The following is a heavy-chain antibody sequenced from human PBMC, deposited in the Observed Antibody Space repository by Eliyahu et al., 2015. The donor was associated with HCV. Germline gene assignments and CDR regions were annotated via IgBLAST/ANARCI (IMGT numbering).Heavy chain of an antibody. J-gene: IGHJ4*02. D-gene: IGHD3-9*01. CDR2: IASGGGTK. CDR1: GFNFRGSG. Sequence: QVQLVESGGGVVQPGRSLIVSCAASGFNFRGSGMHWIRQTPGKGLEWVAFIASGGGTKYYADSVKGRFTISRDDPEKTIYLQMNILRAEDTAIYRCARDGGAYDIDYWGQGTLVTVSP. CDR3: ARDGGAYDIDY. V-gene: IGHV3-33*05.